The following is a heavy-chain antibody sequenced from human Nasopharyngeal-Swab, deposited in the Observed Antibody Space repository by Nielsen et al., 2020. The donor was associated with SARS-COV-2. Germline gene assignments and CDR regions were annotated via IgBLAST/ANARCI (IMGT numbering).Heavy chain of an antibody. CDR2: IVVGSGNT. J-gene: IGHJ4*02. CDR1: GFTFTSSA. D-gene: IGHD1-20*01. V-gene: IGHV1-58*01. CDR3: AAAVLTGTHMIFDY. Sequence: SVKVSCKASGFTFTSSAVQWVRQARGQRLEWIGWIVVGSGNTNYAQKFQERVTITGDMSTSTAYMELSSLRSEDTAVYYCAAAVLTGTHMIFDYWGQGTLVTVSS.